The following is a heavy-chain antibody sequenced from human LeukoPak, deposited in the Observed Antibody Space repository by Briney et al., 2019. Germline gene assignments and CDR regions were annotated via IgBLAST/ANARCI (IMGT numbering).Heavy chain of an antibody. V-gene: IGHV4-38-2*02. D-gene: IGHD3-22*01. J-gene: IGHJ4*02. CDR1: GYSISGGYY. CDR2: IFHSGTT. CDR3: ARSYDSSGYYFF. Sequence: SETLSLTCTVSGYSISGGYYWGWIRQPPGKGLGWIGSIFHSGTTYYNPSLKSRVTISADTSKKQFSLKLSSVTAADTAMYYCARSYDSSGYYFFWGQGTLVTVSS.